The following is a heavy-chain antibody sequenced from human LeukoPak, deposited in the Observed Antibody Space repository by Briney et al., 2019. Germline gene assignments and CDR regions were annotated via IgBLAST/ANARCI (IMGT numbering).Heavy chain of an antibody. V-gene: IGHV6-1*01. CDR2: TYYRSKWYN. CDR3: ARVVTPRYSSTCTWFDP. J-gene: IGHJ5*02. D-gene: IGHD6-13*01. Sequence: SQTLSLTCAISGDSVSSNSAAWNWIRQSPSRGLEWLGRTYYRSKWYNDYAVSMKSRITINPDTSKNQVSLQLNSVTSEDTAVYYCARVVTPRYSSTCTWFDPWGQGTLVIVSS. CDR1: GDSVSSNSAA.